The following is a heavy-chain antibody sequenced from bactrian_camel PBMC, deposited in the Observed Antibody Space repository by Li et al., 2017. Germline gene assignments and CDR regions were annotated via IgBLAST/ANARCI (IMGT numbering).Heavy chain of an antibody. V-gene: IGHV3S10*01. CDR1: EFTFSGYY. J-gene: IGHJ4*01. CDR3: AADFSSDLSPPTVDN. D-gene: IGHD6*01. Sequence: VQLVESGGGAVPSGGSLRLSCVASEFTFSGYYMSWFRQAPGKERDGVTCIDSNGSTNYEDSVKGRFTISQDNTQNTIYLHMNNLKPEDTAMYYCAADFSSDLSPPTVDNWGQGTQVTVS. CDR2: IDSNGST.